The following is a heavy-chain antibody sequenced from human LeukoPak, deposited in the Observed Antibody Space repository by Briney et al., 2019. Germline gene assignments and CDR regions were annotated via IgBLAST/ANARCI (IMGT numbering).Heavy chain of an antibody. CDR3: ARDRGSLGCTNGVCPYFDY. D-gene: IGHD2-8*01. CDR2: INPNSGGT. J-gene: IGHJ4*02. Sequence: ASVKVSCKASGYTFTGYYMHWVRQAPGQGLEWMGWINPNSGGTNYAQKFQGRVTMTRDTSISTAYMELSRLRSDDTAVYYCARDRGSLGCTNGVCPYFDYWGQGTLVTVSS. V-gene: IGHV1-2*02. CDR1: GYTFTGYY.